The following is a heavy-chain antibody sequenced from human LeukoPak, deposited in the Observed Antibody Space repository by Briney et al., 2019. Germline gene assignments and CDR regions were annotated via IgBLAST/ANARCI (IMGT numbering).Heavy chain of an antibody. CDR1: GGSISSYY. V-gene: IGHV4-59*01. D-gene: IGHD6-19*01. CDR3: ARGSGGVYYYYMDV. Sequence: SETLSLTCTVSGGSISSYYWSWIRQPPGKGLEWIGYIYCSGSTNYNPSLKSRVTISVDTSKNQFSLKLSSVTAADTAVYYCARGSGGVYYYYMDVWGKGTTVTISS. J-gene: IGHJ6*03. CDR2: IYCSGST.